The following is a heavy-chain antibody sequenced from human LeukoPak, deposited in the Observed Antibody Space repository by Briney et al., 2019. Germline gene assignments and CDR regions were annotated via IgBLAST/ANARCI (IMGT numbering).Heavy chain of an antibody. CDR3: ARMTTGHDF. D-gene: IGHD4-17*01. Sequence: SETLSLTCAVSGTSFSSYYWSWIRQPPGKGLEWIGEVNHSGYTNDNPSLKSRVTISVDTSKNQFSLRLRFVTAADTGVYFCARMTTGHDFWGQGTLVTVSS. J-gene: IGHJ4*02. CDR1: GTSFSSYY. V-gene: IGHV4-34*01. CDR2: VNHSGYT.